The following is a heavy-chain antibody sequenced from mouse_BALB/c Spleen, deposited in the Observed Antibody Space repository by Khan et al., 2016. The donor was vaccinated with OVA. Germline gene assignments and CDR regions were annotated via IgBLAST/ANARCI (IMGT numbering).Heavy chain of an antibody. J-gene: IGHJ2*01. Sequence: MQLEQSGAELVKPGPSVKLSCTASGFNIKDTYMHWVKQRPEQGLEWIVRIDPANGNTKYEPKFKGKATITADTSSNTAYLQLSSLTSEDTCVDDCARIDAWGQGTTLTVSS. CDR3: ARIDA. CDR1: GFNIKDTY. V-gene: IGHV14-3*02. CDR2: IDPANGNT. D-gene: IGHD2-3*01.